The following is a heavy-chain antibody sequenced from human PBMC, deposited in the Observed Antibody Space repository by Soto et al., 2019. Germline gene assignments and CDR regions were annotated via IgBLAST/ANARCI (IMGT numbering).Heavy chain of an antibody. J-gene: IGHJ4*02. CDR2: INSDGSST. CDR1: GFTFSSYW. CDR3: ARDGLYGGTDY. Sequence: PGESLKISCAASGFTFSSYWIHWVRQAPGKGLVCVSRINSDGSSTSYADSVKGRFTISRDNAKNTLYLQMNSLRAEDTAVYYCARDGLYGGTDYWGQGTLVTVSS. D-gene: IGHD4-17*01. V-gene: IGHV3-74*01.